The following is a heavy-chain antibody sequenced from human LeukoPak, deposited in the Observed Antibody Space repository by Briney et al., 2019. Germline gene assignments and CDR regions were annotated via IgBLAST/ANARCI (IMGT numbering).Heavy chain of an antibody. J-gene: IGHJ6*03. CDR1: GFTFSSYA. D-gene: IGHD5-18*01. CDR2: ISYDGSNK. CDR3: AREGDTAMTAGYYYYMDV. V-gene: IGHV3-30*04. Sequence: PGGSLRLSCAASGFTFSSYAMHWVRQAPGKGLEWVAVISYDGSNKYYADSVKGRFTISRDNSKNTLYLQMSSLRAEDTAVYYCAREGDTAMTAGYYYYMDVWGKGTTVTVSS.